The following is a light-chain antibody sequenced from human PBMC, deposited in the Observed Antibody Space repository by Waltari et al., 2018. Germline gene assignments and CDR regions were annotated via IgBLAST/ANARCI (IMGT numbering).Light chain of an antibody. Sequence: IVTTPSPDSLSLSLGESPTIHCNPRQYVLYSSNNRNYLAWYKVKPGQPPKVIIYWASMRENGVPDRFSGSGSGTDFTLTINSLQAEDMAVYYCQQYYSSPWTFGQGTKVEIK. CDR1: QYVLYSSNNRNY. CDR2: WAS. CDR3: QQYYSSPWT. V-gene: IGKV4-1*01. J-gene: IGKJ1*01.